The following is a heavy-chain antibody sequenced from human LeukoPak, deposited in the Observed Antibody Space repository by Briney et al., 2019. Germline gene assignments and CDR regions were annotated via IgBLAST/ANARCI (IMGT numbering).Heavy chain of an antibody. CDR2: IYYSGST. V-gene: IGHV4-59*01. CDR1: GGSISSYY. Sequence: SSETLSLTCTVSGGSISSYYWSWIRQPPGKGLVWIGYIYYSGSTNYNPSLKSRVTISVDTSKNQFSLKLSSVTAADTAVYYCAREGIFGARSFDYWGQGTLVTVSS. D-gene: IGHD3-3*01. J-gene: IGHJ4*02. CDR3: AREGIFGARSFDY.